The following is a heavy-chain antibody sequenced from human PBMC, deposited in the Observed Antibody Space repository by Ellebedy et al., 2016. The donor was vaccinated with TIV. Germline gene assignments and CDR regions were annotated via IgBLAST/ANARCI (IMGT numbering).Heavy chain of an antibody. CDR1: GFTFSGYS. CDR3: ARVGEVTRAYYYYAMDV. Sequence: GGSLRLXXAASGFTFSGYSMNWVRQAPGKGLEWVSSISSSSNYIYFADSVKGRFTISRDNAKNSLYLQMNSLRAEDTAMYYCARVGEVTRAYYYYAMDVWGQGTTVTVSS. CDR2: ISSSSNYI. J-gene: IGHJ6*02. D-gene: IGHD4-17*01. V-gene: IGHV3-21*01.